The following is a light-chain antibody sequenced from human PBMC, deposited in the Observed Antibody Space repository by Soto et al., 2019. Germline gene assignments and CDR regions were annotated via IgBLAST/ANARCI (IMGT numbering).Light chain of an antibody. CDR1: SSNIGSNT. Sequence: QAVVTQPPSASGTPGQRVTISCSGSSSNIGSNTVNWYQQLPGTAPKLLIYSNNQRPSGVPDRFSGSKSGTSASLAISGLQSEDEADYYCAAWDDSLTSLVFGTGTKVTVL. J-gene: IGLJ1*01. CDR2: SNN. CDR3: AAWDDSLTSLV. V-gene: IGLV1-44*01.